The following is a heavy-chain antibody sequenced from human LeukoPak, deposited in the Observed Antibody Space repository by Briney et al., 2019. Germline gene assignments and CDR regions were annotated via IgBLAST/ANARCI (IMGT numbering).Heavy chain of an antibody. CDR3: ARGGLYSSSWNDAFGI. D-gene: IGHD6-13*01. CDR2: IIPILGIA. Sequence: ASVKVSCKASGGTFSSYAISWVRQAPGQGLEWMGRIIPILGIANYAQKFQGRVTITADKSTSTAYMELSSLRSEDTAVYYCARGGLYSSSWNDAFGIWGQGTTVTVSS. J-gene: IGHJ3*02. V-gene: IGHV1-69*04. CDR1: GGTFSSYA.